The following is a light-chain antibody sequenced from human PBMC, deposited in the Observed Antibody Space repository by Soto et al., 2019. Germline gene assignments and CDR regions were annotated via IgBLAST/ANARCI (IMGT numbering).Light chain of an antibody. J-gene: IGKJ4*01. CDR2: GAS. Sequence: EVVMTQSPATLSVPPGEGAPLSCRASQDVGSLVAWYQQKPGQAPRLIIYGASNRATDIPDRFSGRGSGTDCTLTISRLEPEDFAVYYCQQFSSYPLTFGGGTKVDIK. CDR3: QQFSSYPLT. V-gene: IGKV3-20*01. CDR1: QDVGSL.